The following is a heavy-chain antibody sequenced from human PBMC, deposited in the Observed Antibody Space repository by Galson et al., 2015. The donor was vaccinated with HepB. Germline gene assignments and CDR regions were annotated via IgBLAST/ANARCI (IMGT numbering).Heavy chain of an antibody. CDR3: AKGSYGSGKKGAFDI. CDR2: FSGSGGSR. V-gene: IGHV3-23*01. D-gene: IGHD3-10*01. J-gene: IGHJ3*02. CDR1: GFTFSSYA. Sequence: SLRLSCAASGFTFSSYAMSWVRQAPGEGLECVSAFSGSGGSRYYADSVKGRFTISRDNSQNTLYLQMNSLRAEDTAVYYCAKGSYGSGKKGAFDIWGQGTMVTVSS.